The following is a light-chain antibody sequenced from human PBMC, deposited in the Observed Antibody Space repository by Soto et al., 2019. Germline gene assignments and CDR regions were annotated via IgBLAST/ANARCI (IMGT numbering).Light chain of an antibody. J-gene: IGKJ5*01. CDR2: KAS. CDR3: QQYNSWT. CDR1: QSVSTW. V-gene: IGKV1-5*03. Sequence: DIQMTQSPSTLSASVGDRVTITCRASQSVSTWVAWYPQKPGKAPKLLIYKASSLESGVPSRFIGSGSGTEFTLTISSLQPDDFATYYCQQYNSWTFGQGTRLENK.